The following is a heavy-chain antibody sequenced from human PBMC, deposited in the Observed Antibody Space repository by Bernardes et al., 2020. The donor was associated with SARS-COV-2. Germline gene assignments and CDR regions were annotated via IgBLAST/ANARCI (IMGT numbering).Heavy chain of an antibody. V-gene: IGHV3-7*01. CDR2: VKEDGSET. CDR1: GFTFSGYW. CDR3: ARDRAVNWFDP. D-gene: IGHD3-10*01. Sequence: GGSLRLSCAASGFTFSGYWMSWVRQASGKGLEWVANVKEDGSETYYVDSVKGRFTISRDNVKNSLYLQMNSLRVEDTAVYFCARDRAVNWFDPWGQGTLVTVSS. J-gene: IGHJ5*02.